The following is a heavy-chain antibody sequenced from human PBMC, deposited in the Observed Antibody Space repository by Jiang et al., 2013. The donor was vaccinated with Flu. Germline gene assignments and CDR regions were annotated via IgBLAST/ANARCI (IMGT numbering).Heavy chain of an antibody. Sequence: GAEVKKPGDSLKISCQASGYSFNNYWIAWVRQMPGKGLEWMGIIYPRDSDTRYSPSFQGQVTISADESSSTAFLQWTSLETSDTAIYYCARPRAYGDYVALAYWGQGTLVTVSS. CDR1: GYSFNNYW. CDR2: IYPRDSDT. D-gene: IGHD4-17*01. V-gene: IGHV5-51*01. J-gene: IGHJ4*02. CDR3: ARPRAYGDYVALAY.